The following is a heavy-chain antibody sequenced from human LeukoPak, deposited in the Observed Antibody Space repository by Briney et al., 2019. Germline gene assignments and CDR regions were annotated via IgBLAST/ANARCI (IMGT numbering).Heavy chain of an antibody. CDR2: IYYSGST. V-gene: IGHV4-39*01. CDR3: AISSTAMVTLNAFDI. Sequence: SETLSLTCTVSGGSISSSSYYWGRIRQPPGKGLEWIGSIYYSGSTYYNPSLKSRVTISVDTSKNQFSLKLSSVTAADTAVYYCAISSTAMVTLNAFDIWGQGTMVTVSS. CDR1: GGSISSSSYY. J-gene: IGHJ3*02. D-gene: IGHD5-18*01.